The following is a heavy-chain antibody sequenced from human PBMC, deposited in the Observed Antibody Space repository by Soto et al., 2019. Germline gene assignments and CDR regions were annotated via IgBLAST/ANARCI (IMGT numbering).Heavy chain of an antibody. D-gene: IGHD3-10*01. CDR2: IWYDGSNK. V-gene: IGHV3-33*01. J-gene: IGHJ4*02. Sequence: QVQLVESGGGVVQAGRSLRLSCAAFGFTFSSYGMHWVRQAPGKGLEWVAVIWYDGSNKYYADSVKGRFTISRDNSKNTLYLQMNCLRAEDTAVYYCARDGYGSGSYYIDYWGQGTLVTVSS. CDR1: GFTFSSYG. CDR3: ARDGYGSGSYYIDY.